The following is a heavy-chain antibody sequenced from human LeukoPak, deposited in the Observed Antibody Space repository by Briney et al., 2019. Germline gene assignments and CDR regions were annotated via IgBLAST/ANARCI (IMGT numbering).Heavy chain of an antibody. CDR2: TSYSGI. J-gene: IGHJ4*02. CDR1: GASISSYY. Sequence: SGTLSLTCTVSGASISSYYWSWIRQHPGKGLEWVWYTSYSGIDYDPSPMSRITISVDRSQNQFSLKMRDVTAADTAVYFWATAECEYFYLDSWGQGALVAVSS. V-gene: IGHV4-59*06. D-gene: IGHD2/OR15-2a*01. CDR3: ATAECEYFYLDS.